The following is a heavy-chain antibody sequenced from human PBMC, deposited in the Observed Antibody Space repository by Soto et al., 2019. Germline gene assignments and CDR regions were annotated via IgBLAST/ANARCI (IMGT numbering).Heavy chain of an antibody. V-gene: IGHV3-23*01. CDR3: AKDLGSPTVVTPELEFDY. CDR2: IGSGGST. CDR1: GFTFSSYA. J-gene: IGHJ4*02. Sequence: GGSLRLSCAASGFTFSSYAMTWVRQAPGKGLEWVSAIGSGGSTYYADSVKGRFTISRDNSRNTLYLQMNSLRADDTAVYYCAKDLGSPTVVTPELEFDYWGQGTLVTVSS. D-gene: IGHD4-17*01.